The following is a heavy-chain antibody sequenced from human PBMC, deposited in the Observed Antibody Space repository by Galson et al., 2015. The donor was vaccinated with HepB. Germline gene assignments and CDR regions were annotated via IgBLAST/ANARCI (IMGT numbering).Heavy chain of an antibody. CDR3: ARAPARNRRDYVWGSYRPFDY. V-gene: IGHV3-33*08. CDR1: GFTFSSYG. Sequence: SLRLSCAASGFTFSSYGMHWVRQAPGKGLEWVAVIWYDGSNKYYADSVKGRFTISRDNSKNTLYLQMNSLRAEDTAVYYCARAPARNRRDYVWGSYRPFDYWGQGTLVTVSS. J-gene: IGHJ4*02. D-gene: IGHD3-16*02. CDR2: IWYDGSNK.